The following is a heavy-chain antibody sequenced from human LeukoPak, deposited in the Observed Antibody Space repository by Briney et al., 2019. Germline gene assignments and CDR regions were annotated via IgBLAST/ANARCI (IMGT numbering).Heavy chain of an antibody. V-gene: IGHV4-59*11. CDR1: GGSLSTHH. J-gene: IGHJ4*02. CDR2: ISDSGST. Sequence: PSETLSLTCVVSGGSLSTHHWSWIRQSPGRGLEWVGYISDSGSTNYNPSLKSRVTISVDTSKNQFSLMLSSVTAADTAVYYCARGYDSSAYYPFNYWGQGTLVTVSS. CDR3: ARGYDSSAYYPFNY. D-gene: IGHD3-22*01.